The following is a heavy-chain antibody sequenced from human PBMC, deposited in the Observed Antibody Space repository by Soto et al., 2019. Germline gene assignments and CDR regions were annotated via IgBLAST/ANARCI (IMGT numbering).Heavy chain of an antibody. J-gene: IGHJ6*02. V-gene: IGHV1-18*01. CDR3: ATGTVTSSTLYYYYGMDV. D-gene: IGHD4-17*01. Sequence: ASVKVSCKASGYTFTSYGISWVRQAPGQGLEWMGWISAYNGNTNYAQKLQGRVTMTTDTSTSTAYMELRSLRSDDTAVYYCATGTVTSSTLYYYYGMDVWGQGTTVTVSS. CDR1: GYTFTSYG. CDR2: ISAYNGNT.